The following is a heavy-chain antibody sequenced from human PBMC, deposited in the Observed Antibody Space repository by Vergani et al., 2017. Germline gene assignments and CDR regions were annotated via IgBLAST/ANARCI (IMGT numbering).Heavy chain of an antibody. J-gene: IGHJ4*02. V-gene: IGHV3-30*02. D-gene: IGHD2-15*01. CDR2: VLFDGSNE. CDR3: ARDLAYCHEGSCAL. Sequence: QVQILQSGGGVVQPGGSLRLSCVASGFTFNRYGMQWVRQAPGKGLEWVAYVLFDGSNEYYADSVKGRFIVSRDNSNDALYLQMNSLRTDDTAVYYCARDLAYCHEGSCALWGQGSVVTVSS. CDR1: GFTFNRYG.